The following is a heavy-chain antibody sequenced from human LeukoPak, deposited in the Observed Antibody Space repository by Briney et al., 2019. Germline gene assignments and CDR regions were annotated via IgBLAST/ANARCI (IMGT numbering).Heavy chain of an antibody. CDR2: ISAYNGDT. CDR1: GYTFTNYG. D-gene: IGHD3-22*01. Sequence: ASVTVSYKASGYTFTNYGISWVRQAPGQGDEWRGWISAYNGDTKYSQKLQGRVTMTTDSSTSTAYMELRSLTSDDAAVYYCARDFSNTSGFKVVVDYWGQGTLVTVSS. CDR3: ARDFSNTSGFKVVVDY. J-gene: IGHJ4*02. V-gene: IGHV1-18*01.